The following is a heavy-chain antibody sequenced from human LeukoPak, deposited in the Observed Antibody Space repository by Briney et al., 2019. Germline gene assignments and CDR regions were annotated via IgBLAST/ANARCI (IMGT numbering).Heavy chain of an antibody. Sequence: GVSLTLSGAASTFTVKYYHMTRVPHAQGKGRVGITDTNSDGTHYSNYVKGRFTITRDTSKDTLYLQMNSLRVENTAVYYCARYSRPPYGMDVWGQGTTVTVSS. CDR1: TFTVKYYH. CDR3: ARYSRPPYGMDV. CDR2: TNSDGT. V-gene: IGHV3-53*01. J-gene: IGHJ6*02. D-gene: IGHD2-15*01.